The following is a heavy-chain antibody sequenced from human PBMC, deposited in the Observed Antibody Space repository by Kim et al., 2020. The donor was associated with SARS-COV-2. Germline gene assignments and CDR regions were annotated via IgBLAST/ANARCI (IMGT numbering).Heavy chain of an antibody. V-gene: IGHV3-73*01. D-gene: IGHD2-21*01. CDR2: IRSKANSYAT. Sequence: GGSLRLSCAASGFTFSGSPLHWVRQASGKGLEWVGGIRSKANSYATGYAASGEGRFTISRADSKSTAYLEMRGLKSEDMSLCDCTRIPSTPLAVGDALD. J-gene: IGHJ3*02. CDR3: TRIPSTPLAVGDALD. CDR1: GFTFSGSP.